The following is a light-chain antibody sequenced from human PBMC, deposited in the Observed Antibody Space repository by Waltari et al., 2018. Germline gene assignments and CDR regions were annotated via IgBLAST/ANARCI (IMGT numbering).Light chain of an antibody. Sequence: EIVLTQSPATLSLSPGERATLSCSASQSVDSQLAWYQHRPGQAPRLLIYDVSNRATGIPARFSGSGSGTDFTLTISSLEPEDSAVYYCQQRYDWPITFGGGTKVEIK. V-gene: IGKV3-11*01. J-gene: IGKJ4*01. CDR2: DVS. CDR3: QQRYDWPIT. CDR1: QSVDSQ.